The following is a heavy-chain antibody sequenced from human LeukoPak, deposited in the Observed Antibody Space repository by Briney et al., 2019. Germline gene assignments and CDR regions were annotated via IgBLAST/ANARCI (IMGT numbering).Heavy chain of an antibody. V-gene: IGHV4-34*01. D-gene: IGHD3-3*01. CDR2: INHSGST. J-gene: IGHJ5*02. CDR3: AGGRSHYDFWSAGKRGGWFDP. CDR1: GGSFSGYY. Sequence: SETLSLTCAVYGGSFSGYYRGWIRQPPGKGLEWIGEINHSGSTNYNPSLKSRVTISVDTSKNQFSLKLSSVTAADTAVYYCAGGRSHYDFWSAGKRGGWFDPWGQGTLVTVSS.